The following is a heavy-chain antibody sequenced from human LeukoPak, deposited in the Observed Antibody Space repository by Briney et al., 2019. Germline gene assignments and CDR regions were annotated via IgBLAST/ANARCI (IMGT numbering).Heavy chain of an antibody. V-gene: IGHV1-18*01. CDR1: GYTFTSYG. D-gene: IGHD2-15*01. CDR3: ARDRPLGYCSGGSCYPDAFDI. CDR2: ISAYNGNT. Sequence: GASVKVSCKASGYTFTSYGISWVRQAPGQGLEWMGWISAYNGNTNYAQKLQGRVTMTTDTSTSTAYMELRSLRSDDTAVYYCARDRPLGYCSGGSCYPDAFDIWGQGTMVTVPS. J-gene: IGHJ3*02.